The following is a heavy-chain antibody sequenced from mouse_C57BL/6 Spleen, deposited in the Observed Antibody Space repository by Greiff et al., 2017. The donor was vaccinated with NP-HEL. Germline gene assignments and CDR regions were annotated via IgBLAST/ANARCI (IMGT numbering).Heavy chain of an antibody. J-gene: IGHJ4*01. CDR1: GYTFTDYN. CDR3: ARESFDYYYAMDY. Sequence: VQLQQSGPELVKPGASVKMSCKASGYTFTDYNMHWVKQSHGKSLEWIGYINPNNGGTSYNQKFKGKATLTVNKSSSTAYMELRSLTSEDSAVYYCARESFDYYYAMDYWGQGTSVTVSS. CDR2: INPNNGGT. V-gene: IGHV1-22*01.